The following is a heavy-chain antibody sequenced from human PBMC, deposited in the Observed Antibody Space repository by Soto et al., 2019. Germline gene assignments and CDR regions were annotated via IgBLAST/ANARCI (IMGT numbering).Heavy chain of an antibody. D-gene: IGHD6-13*01. J-gene: IGHJ6*02. CDR1: GFTFSSYA. Sequence: GSLRLSCAASGFTFSSYAMSWVRQAPGKGLEWVSAISGSGGSTYYADSVKGRFTISRDNSKNTLYLQMNSLRAEDTAVYYCVLIAAAGREYYYYGMDVWGQGTTVTVSS. CDR3: VLIAAAGREYYYYGMDV. CDR2: ISGSGGST. V-gene: IGHV3-23*01.